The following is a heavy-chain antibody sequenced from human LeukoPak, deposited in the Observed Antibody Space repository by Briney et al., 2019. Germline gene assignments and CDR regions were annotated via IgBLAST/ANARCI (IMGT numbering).Heavy chain of an antibody. J-gene: IGHJ5*02. Sequence: PSETLSLTCTVSGGSISTYYWSWIRQPPGKGLEWIGYIYYTGSTNYNPSLKSRVTISVDTSKNQFSLKLSSVTAADTAVYYCARQGVISGWYRGNWWFDPWGQGTLVTVSS. CDR3: ARQGVISGWYRGNWWFDP. V-gene: IGHV4-59*08. CDR1: GGSISTYY. CDR2: IYYTGST. D-gene: IGHD6-19*01.